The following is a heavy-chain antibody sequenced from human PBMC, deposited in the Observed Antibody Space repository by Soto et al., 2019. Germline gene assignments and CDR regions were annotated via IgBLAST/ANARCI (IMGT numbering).Heavy chain of an antibody. D-gene: IGHD3-16*01. CDR1: GFSLDTWGVG. CDR3: ARALGSWGSYYFDH. Sequence: QITLKESGPTLVRPTQTLTLTCTVSGFSLDTWGVGVGWIRQSPGKAPEWLALIYWDDDKRYSPSLKNRPTITKDTSTNQVVLTLTNMDPVDTVTYYCARALGSWGSYYFDHWGQGTLVTVSS. CDR2: IYWDDDK. V-gene: IGHV2-5*02. J-gene: IGHJ4*02.